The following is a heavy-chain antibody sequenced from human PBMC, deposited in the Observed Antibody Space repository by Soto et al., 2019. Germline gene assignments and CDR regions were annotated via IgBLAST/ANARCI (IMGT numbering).Heavy chain of an antibody. CDR2: IGTAGDT. CDR3: ARGQEVGAHFFDS. D-gene: IGHD2-15*01. V-gene: IGHV3-13*01. J-gene: IGHJ4*02. CDR1: GFTFSCFG. Sequence: GGSLRLSCEASGFTFSCFGMHWVRPPTGKGLEWVSTIGTAGDTYYAVSVKGRFTISRDNAKNSLSLQMNSLRAGDTAVYFCARGQEVGAHFFDSWGQGTQVTVSS.